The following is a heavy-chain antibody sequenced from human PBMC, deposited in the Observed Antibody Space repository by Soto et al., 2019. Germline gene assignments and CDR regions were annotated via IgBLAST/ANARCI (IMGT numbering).Heavy chain of an antibody. D-gene: IGHD6-19*01. CDR1: GFTFSAYS. V-gene: IGHV3-21*01. CDR3: AKGRGSGWYVPDY. J-gene: IGHJ4*02. Sequence: EVQLVESGGGLVKPGGSLRLSCAASGFTFSAYSMNWVRQAPGKGLEWVSSISSSSSSIYYADSVKGRFTISRDNAKTSLYLQMNSLRAEDTAVYYCAKGRGSGWYVPDYWGQGTLVTVSS. CDR2: ISSSSSSI.